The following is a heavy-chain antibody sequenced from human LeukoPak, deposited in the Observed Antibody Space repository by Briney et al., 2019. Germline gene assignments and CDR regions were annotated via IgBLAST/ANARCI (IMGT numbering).Heavy chain of an antibody. CDR1: GFTFSSYS. CDR3: ASSGSYRFDY. Sequence: GSLRLSCAASGFTFSSYSMNWVRQAPGKGLEWVSHITASGTAMFYADSVKGRFTISRDNAKNSLYLQMNSLRDEGTAVYYCASSGSYRFDYWGQGTLVTVSS. CDR2: ITASGTAM. V-gene: IGHV3-48*02. J-gene: IGHJ4*02. D-gene: IGHD1-26*01.